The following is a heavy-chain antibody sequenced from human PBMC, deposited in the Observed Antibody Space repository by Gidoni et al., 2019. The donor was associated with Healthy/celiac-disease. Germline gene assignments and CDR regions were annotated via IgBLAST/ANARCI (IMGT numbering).Heavy chain of an antibody. Sequence: QVQLVQSGAEVKKPGSSVKVSCKASGGTFSSYAISWVRQAPGQGREWMGGIIPIFGTANYAKKFQGRVTITADESTSTAYMELSSLRSEDTAVYYCARDRDAYCGGDCYGFDYWGQGTLVTVSS. J-gene: IGHJ4*02. CDR3: ARDRDAYCGGDCYGFDY. CDR2: IIPIFGTA. V-gene: IGHV1-69*01. CDR1: GGTFSSYA. D-gene: IGHD2-21*02.